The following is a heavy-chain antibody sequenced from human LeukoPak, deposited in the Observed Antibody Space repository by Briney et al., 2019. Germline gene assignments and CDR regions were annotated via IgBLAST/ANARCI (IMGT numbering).Heavy chain of an antibody. Sequence: PGGSLRLSCAASGFTFSSNWMHWVRQAPGKGLEWVSGIYSDGSGTKYEDSVRGRSTISRDNTKNTMYLQMNSLSAEDTAVYYCARPLLHLGAPGDNWFDPWGQGTLVTVSS. CDR1: GFTFSSNW. CDR2: IYSDGSGT. CDR3: ARPLLHLGAPGDNWFDP. V-gene: IGHV3-74*03. J-gene: IGHJ5*02. D-gene: IGHD6-13*01.